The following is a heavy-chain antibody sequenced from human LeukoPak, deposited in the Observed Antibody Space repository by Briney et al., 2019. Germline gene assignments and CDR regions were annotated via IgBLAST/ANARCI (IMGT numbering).Heavy chain of an antibody. CDR3: ARESSLLTGYYAPFDI. Sequence: SQTLSLTFVISGDSVSSNSAAWNWIRQSPSRGLEWLGRTYYRSKWYNDYAVSVKSRITINPDTSKNQFSLQLNSVTPEDTAVYYCARESSLLTGYYAPFDIWGQGTMVTVSS. CDR2: TYYRSKWYN. V-gene: IGHV6-1*01. CDR1: GDSVSSNSAA. D-gene: IGHD3-9*01. J-gene: IGHJ3*02.